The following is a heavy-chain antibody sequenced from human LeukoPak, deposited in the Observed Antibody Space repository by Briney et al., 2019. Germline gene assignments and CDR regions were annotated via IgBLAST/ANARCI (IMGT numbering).Heavy chain of an antibody. J-gene: IGHJ5*02. Sequence: ASVKVSCKASGYTFTSYAMHRVRQAPGQRLEWMGWINAGNGNTKYSQKFQGRVTITRDTSASTAYMELSSLRSEDTAVYYCARKGFGEYWFDPWGQGTLVTVSS. V-gene: IGHV1-3*01. CDR2: INAGNGNT. CDR3: ARKGFGEYWFDP. CDR1: GYTFTSYA. D-gene: IGHD3-10*01.